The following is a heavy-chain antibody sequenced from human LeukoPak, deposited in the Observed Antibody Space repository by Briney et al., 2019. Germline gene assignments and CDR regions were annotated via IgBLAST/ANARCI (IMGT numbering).Heavy chain of an antibody. CDR1: GFTFSSFW. Sequence: GGSLRLSCAASGFTFSSFWISWVRQPPGKGLEWVANIKADGSEKYYLDSVKGRFTISRDNAKNSLYLEMNNLRVEDTAVYYCAKYNSGRRFDPWGQGTLVTVSS. CDR2: IKADGSEK. V-gene: IGHV3-7*01. J-gene: IGHJ5*02. D-gene: IGHD3-10*01. CDR3: AKYNSGRRFDP.